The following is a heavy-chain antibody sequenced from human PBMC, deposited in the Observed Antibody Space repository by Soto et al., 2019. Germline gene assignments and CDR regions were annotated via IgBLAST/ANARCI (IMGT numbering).Heavy chain of an antibody. Sequence: PGGSLRLSCAASGFTVSSNYMSWVRQAPGKGLEWVSVIQSGGSTYYADSVKGRFTISRDNSKNTLYVQMNSLRAEDTAIYYCAKAISGYNAPLAHWGQGTRVTVSS. V-gene: IGHV3-53*01. CDR1: GFTVSSNY. CDR3: AKAISGYNAPLAH. D-gene: IGHD5-12*01. J-gene: IGHJ4*02. CDR2: IQSGGST.